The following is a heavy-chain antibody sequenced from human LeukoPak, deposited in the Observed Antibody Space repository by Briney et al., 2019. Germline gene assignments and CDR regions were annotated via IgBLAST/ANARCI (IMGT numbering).Heavy chain of an antibody. CDR2: ISGSGGYT. CDR3: AKDLSVAGEYFQH. D-gene: IGHD6-19*01. V-gene: IGHV3-23*01. Sequence: PGGSLRLSCAASGFTFSKYGMHWVRQAPGKGLEWVSAISGSGGYTYYADSVKGRFTISRDNSKNTLFLQMNSPRAEDTAVYYCAKDLSVAGEYFQHWGQGTLVTVSS. J-gene: IGHJ1*01. CDR1: GFTFSKYG.